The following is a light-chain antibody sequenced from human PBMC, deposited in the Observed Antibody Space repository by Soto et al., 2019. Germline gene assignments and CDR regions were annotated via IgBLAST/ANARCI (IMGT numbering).Light chain of an antibody. CDR3: QQRSNRLPIT. V-gene: IGKV3-11*01. CDR1: QSVGSY. CDR2: DAS. Sequence: ETVLTQSPVTLSLCPGGRATLSFRSSQSVGSYLAWYQQKPGQAPRLLLYDASSRAPGVPARFSGSGCGTDFTLTISSLEPEDFAVYYCQQRSNRLPITFGQGTRLEIK. J-gene: IGKJ5*01.